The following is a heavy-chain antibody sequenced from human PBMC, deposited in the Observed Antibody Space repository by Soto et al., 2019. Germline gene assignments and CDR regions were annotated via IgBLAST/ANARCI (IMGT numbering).Heavy chain of an antibody. J-gene: IGHJ6*02. V-gene: IGHV3-30-3*01. CDR2: ISYDGSNK. CDR3: ASSKTGGYYYYYGMDV. Sequence: PGGSLRLSCAASGFTFSSYAMHWVRQAPGKGLGWVAVISYDGSNKYYADSVKGRFTISRDNSKNTLYLQMNSLRAEDTAVYYCASSKTGGYYYYYGMDVWGQGTTVTVSS. CDR1: GFTFSSYA. D-gene: IGHD7-27*01.